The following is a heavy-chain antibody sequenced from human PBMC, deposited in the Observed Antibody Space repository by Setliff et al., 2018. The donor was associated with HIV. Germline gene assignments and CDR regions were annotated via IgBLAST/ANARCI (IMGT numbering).Heavy chain of an antibody. CDR3: ARGGSSGFYPHDAFDI. CDR2: IFISGST. J-gene: IGHJ3*02. V-gene: IGHV4-4*08. Sequence: PGKGLEWIGFIFISGSTNYNPSLKSRVSISEDRSKNQLTLKLSSVTAADTAVYYCARGGSSGFYPHDAFDIWGQGTTVTVSS. D-gene: IGHD3-22*01.